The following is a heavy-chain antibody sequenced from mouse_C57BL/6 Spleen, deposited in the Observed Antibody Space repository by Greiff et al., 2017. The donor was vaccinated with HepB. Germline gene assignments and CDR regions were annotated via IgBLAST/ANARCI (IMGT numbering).Heavy chain of an antibody. CDR1: GFSLSTSGMG. CDR2: IYWDDDK. CDR3: ARRARGYLDY. Sequence: QVTLKESGPGILQSSQTLSLTCSFSGFSLSTSGMGVSWIRQPSGKGLEWLAHIYWDDDKRYNPSLKSRLTISKDTSRNQVFLKITSVDTADTATYYCARRARGYLDYWGQGTTLTVSS. D-gene: IGHD3-1*01. V-gene: IGHV8-12*01. J-gene: IGHJ2*01.